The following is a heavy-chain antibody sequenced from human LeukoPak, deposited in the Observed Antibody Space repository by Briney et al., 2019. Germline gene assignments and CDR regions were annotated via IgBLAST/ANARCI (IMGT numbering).Heavy chain of an antibody. Sequence: GGSLRLSCGASGFTLSRYSVHWARRSRGGAGEWVSYIRSSSCTIYYADSVKDRLTISRDNAKNSLYLQMNSLRAGDTAVYYSARDGPTYYGSGSYYADYYGMDVWGQGTTVTVP. CDR3: ARDGPTYYGSGSYYADYYGMDV. V-gene: IGHV3-48*04. CDR1: GFTLSRYS. J-gene: IGHJ6*02. CDR2: IRSSSCTI. D-gene: IGHD3-10*01.